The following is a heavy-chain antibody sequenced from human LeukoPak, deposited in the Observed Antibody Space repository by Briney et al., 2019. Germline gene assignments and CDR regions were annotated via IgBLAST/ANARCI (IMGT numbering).Heavy chain of an antibody. J-gene: IGHJ4*02. CDR3: ARDVFPGITMFRGVYVGY. D-gene: IGHD3-10*01. CDR2: ISSSSSYI. V-gene: IGHV3-21*01. CDR1: GFTFSSYS. Sequence: GGSLTLSCAASGFTFSSYSMNWVRQAPGKGLEWVSSISSSSSYIYYADSEKGRFTIFSANAKHSLYLQMNSVRAEDTAVYYCARDVFPGITMFRGVYVGYWGQGTLVTVSS.